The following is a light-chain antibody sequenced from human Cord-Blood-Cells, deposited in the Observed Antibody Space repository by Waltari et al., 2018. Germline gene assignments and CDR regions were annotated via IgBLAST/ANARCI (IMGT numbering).Light chain of an antibody. J-gene: IGKJ4*01. Sequence: DIQMTLSPSSLSASVGASVTLTCRARQSISSYLNWYQQKPGKAPKLLIYAASSLQSGVPSRFSGSGSGTDFTLTISSLQPEDFATYYCQQSYSTLSLTFGGGTKVEIK. CDR2: AAS. V-gene: IGKV1-39*01. CDR3: QQSYSTLSLT. CDR1: QSISSY.